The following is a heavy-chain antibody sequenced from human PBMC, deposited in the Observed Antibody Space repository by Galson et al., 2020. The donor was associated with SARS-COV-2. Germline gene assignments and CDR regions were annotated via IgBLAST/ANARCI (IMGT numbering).Heavy chain of an antibody. V-gene: IGHV4-34*01. J-gene: IGHJ4*02. D-gene: IGHD3-22*01. Sequence: SQASETLSLNCAVYGGSFSDHYWSWIRQPPGRGLEWIGEINDRGSTSYNPSLGSRVRISLDASKKQFSLRLSSVTAADSGLYYCARGTRDITMIVVVMTAVSCHFDLWGQGSLVTVSS. CDR2: INDRGST. CDR3: ARGTRDITMIVVVMTAVSCHFDL. CDR1: GGSFSDHY.